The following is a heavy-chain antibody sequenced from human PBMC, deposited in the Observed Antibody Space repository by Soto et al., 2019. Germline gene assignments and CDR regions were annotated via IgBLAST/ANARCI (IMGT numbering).Heavy chain of an antibody. CDR1: GGSVSSTNW. Sequence: QVQLQESGPGLVEPSGTLSLTCAVSGGSVSSTNWWSWVRQPPGKGLEWIGEIYHSGSTYYNPSLKRRVTISVDKSKSQFSLRLSSVTAADTAVYFCARDRAVSARGSFDYWGQGTLVTVSS. CDR2: IYHSGST. CDR3: ARDRAVSARGSFDY. D-gene: IGHD6-19*01. V-gene: IGHV4-4*02. J-gene: IGHJ4*02.